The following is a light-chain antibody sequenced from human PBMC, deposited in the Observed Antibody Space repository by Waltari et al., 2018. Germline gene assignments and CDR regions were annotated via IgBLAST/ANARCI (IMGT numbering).Light chain of an antibody. CDR2: DAS. J-gene: IGKJ4*01. CDR1: QSVSSY. Sequence: EIVLTQSPATLSLSPGERATLSCRASQSVSSYLAWYQQKPGQAPRLLIYDASNRVTGIPARFSGSGSRTDFTLTISSLEPEDFAVYYCQQRSNWPLLTFGGGTKVEIK. V-gene: IGKV3-11*01. CDR3: QQRSNWPLLT.